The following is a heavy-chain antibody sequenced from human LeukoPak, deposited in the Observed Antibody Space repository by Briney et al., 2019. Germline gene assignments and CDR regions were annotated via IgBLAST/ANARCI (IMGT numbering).Heavy chain of an antibody. J-gene: IGHJ4*02. CDR1: GFTFGDYA. CDR3: TSFIYCNTPSCRS. D-gene: IGHD2-2*01. V-gene: IGHV3-49*03. Sequence: PGGSLRLSCTASGFTFGDYAVTWFRQAPGKGLEWVGFIRNKAYGGTTEYAASVKGRFTISRDDSKSIAYLQMNSLKTEDTAVYYCTSFIYCNTPSCRSWGQGTLVTVSS. CDR2: IRNKAYGGTT.